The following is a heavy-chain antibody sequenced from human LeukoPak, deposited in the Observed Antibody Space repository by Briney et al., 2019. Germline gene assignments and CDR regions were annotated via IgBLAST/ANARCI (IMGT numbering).Heavy chain of an antibody. CDR1: GGTFNSYA. V-gene: IGHV1-69*06. Sequence: SVKVSCKASGGTFNSYAISWVRQAPGQGLEWMGGIIPIFGTTNYARKFRGRVTLTADKSTSTAYMELSSLTSEDTAVYYCARRYCTNGVCYDDRGAFDIWGQGTLVTVSS. J-gene: IGHJ3*02. CDR2: IIPIFGTT. CDR3: ARRYCTNGVCYDDRGAFDI. D-gene: IGHD2-8*01.